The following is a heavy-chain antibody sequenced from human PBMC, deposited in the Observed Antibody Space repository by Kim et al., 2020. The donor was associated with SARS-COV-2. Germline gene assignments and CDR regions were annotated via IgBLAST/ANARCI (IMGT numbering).Heavy chain of an antibody. CDR1: GYTFTSYA. J-gene: IGHJ5*02. Sequence: ASVKVSCKASGYTFTSYAMHWVRQAPGQRLEWMGWINAGNGNTKYSQKFQGRVTITGDTSASTAYMELSSLRSEDTAVYYCAREIWFGELLGWFDPWGQGTLVTVSS. D-gene: IGHD3-10*01. V-gene: IGHV1-3*01. CDR3: AREIWFGELLGWFDP. CDR2: INAGNGNT.